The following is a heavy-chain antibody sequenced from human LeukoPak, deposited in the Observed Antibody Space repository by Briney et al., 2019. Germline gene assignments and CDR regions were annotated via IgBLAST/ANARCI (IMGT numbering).Heavy chain of an antibody. Sequence: SETLSLTCTVSGGSISTYYWSWVRQPPGKGLEWIGYIYYSGSTNYNPSLKSRVTISFDTSKKQFFLNLSSVTAADTAVYYCTRVGFWSGYYHFDSWGQGTLVTVSS. D-gene: IGHD3-3*01. CDR2: IYYSGST. CDR3: TRVGFWSGYYHFDS. J-gene: IGHJ4*02. V-gene: IGHV4-59*01. CDR1: GGSISTYY.